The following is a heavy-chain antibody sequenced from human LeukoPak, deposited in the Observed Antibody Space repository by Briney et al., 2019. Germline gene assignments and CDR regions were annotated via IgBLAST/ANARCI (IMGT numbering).Heavy chain of an antibody. Sequence: GGSLRLSCAPSGFTFSSFAMGWVRQAPGKGLEWVSGLSGLGYRTHYADSVKGRFTISRDNSQNMLFLQMDSLRAEDTAVYYCAKDSYYDYVWGSYRYTNQFDYWGQGTLVTVSS. CDR1: GFTFSSFA. CDR3: AKDSYYDYVWGSYRYTNQFDY. D-gene: IGHD3-16*02. CDR2: LSGLGYRT. V-gene: IGHV3-23*01. J-gene: IGHJ4*02.